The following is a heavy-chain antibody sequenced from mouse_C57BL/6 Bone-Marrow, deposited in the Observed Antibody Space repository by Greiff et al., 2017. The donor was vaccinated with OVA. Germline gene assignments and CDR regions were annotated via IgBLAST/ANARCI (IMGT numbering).Heavy chain of an antibody. CDR2: INPNNGGT. D-gene: IGHD2-3*01. J-gene: IGHJ1*03. Sequence: EVQLQQSGPELVKPGASVKISCKASGYTFTDYYMNWVKQSHGKSLEWIGDINPNNGGTSYNQKFKGKATLTVDKSSSTAYMALRSLTSEDSAVYYCARVGYYFYWYFDVWGTGTTVTVSS. CDR1: GYTFTDYY. CDR3: ARVGYYFYWYFDV. V-gene: IGHV1-26*01.